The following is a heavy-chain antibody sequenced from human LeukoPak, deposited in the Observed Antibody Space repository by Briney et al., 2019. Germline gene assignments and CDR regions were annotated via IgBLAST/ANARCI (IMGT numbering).Heavy chain of an antibody. CDR3: ARGIRRSYYYYYMDV. CDR1: GGSFSGYY. J-gene: IGHJ6*03. Sequence: KPSETLSLTCAVYGGSFSGYYWSWIRQPPGKGLEWIGEINHSGSTNYNPSLKSRVTISVDTSKNQFSLKLSSVTAADTAVYYCARGIRRSYYYYYMDVWGKGTTVTVSS. D-gene: IGHD4-17*01. CDR2: INHSGST. V-gene: IGHV4-34*01.